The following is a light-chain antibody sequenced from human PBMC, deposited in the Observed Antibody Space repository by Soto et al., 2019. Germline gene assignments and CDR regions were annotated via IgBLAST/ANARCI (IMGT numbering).Light chain of an antibody. CDR1: QSVSSSY. V-gene: IGKV3-20*01. Sequence: EIVLTQSPASLSLSPGERATLSCRASQSVSSSYLAWYQHKPGQAPRLLIYGASSRATGIPDRFSGSGSGTDFTLTISSLETEDFAVYYCQQYGSSQYTFGQGTKLEIK. CDR2: GAS. CDR3: QQYGSSQYT. J-gene: IGKJ2*01.